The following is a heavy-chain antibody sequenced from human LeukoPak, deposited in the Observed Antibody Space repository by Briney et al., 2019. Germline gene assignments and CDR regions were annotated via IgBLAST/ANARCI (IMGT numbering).Heavy chain of an antibody. V-gene: IGHV4-34*01. Sequence: SATLSLTCAVYGASFSGYYWSCIRQPPGKGLEWIGEINHSGSTNYNPSLKSRVTISVDTSKNQFSLKLSSVTAADTAVYYCARHIAAAGKLRYYYYYYMDVWGKGTTVTISS. CDR3: ARHIAAAGKLRYYYYYYMDV. J-gene: IGHJ6*03. D-gene: IGHD6-13*01. CDR1: GASFSGYY. CDR2: INHSGST.